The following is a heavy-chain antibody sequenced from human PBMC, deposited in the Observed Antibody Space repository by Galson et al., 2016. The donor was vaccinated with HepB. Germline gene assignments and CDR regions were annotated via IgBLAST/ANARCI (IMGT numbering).Heavy chain of an antibody. Sequence: TLSLTCRVSGGSVYSHDYYWTWIRQPPGKGLEWIGYIYYSGTTYYNPSLKNRIAMSIDTSKDQFSLTMTSVTAADTAVYYCARLSVGWGHYRFDSWGQGSLLIVSS. CDR3: ARLSVGWGHYRFDS. CDR2: IYYSGTT. CDR1: GGSVYSHDYY. D-gene: IGHD3-16*02. V-gene: IGHV4-30-4*01. J-gene: IGHJ4*02.